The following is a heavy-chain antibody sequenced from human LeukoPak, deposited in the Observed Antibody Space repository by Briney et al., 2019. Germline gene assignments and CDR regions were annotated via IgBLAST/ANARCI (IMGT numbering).Heavy chain of an antibody. CDR2: ISYDGSNK. CDR1: GFTFSSYA. CDR3: ATNMYYDFWSGSHISDY. D-gene: IGHD3-3*01. V-gene: IGHV3-30-3*01. J-gene: IGHJ4*02. Sequence: GGSLRLSCAASGFTFSSYAMHWVRQAPGKGLEWVAVISYDGSNKYCADSVKDRFTISRDNSKNTLYLQMNSLRAEDTAVYYCATNMYYDFWSGSHISDYWGQGTLVTVSS.